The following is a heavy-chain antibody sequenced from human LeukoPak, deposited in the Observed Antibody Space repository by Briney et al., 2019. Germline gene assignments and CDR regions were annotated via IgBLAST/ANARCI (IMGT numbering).Heavy chain of an antibody. CDR1: GFTFSSYW. D-gene: IGHD2-15*01. CDR3: ARDLIVVVVAATPDY. V-gene: IGHV3-7*01. CDR2: IKQDGSDK. Sequence: PGGSLRLSCAASGFTFSSYWMSWVRQAPGKGLEWVANIKQDGSDKYYVDSVKGRFTISRDNAKNSLYLQMNSLRAEDTAVYYCARDLIVVVVAATPDYWGQGTLVTVSS. J-gene: IGHJ4*02.